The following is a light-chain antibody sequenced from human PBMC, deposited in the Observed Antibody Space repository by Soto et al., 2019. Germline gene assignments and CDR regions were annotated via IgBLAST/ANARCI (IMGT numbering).Light chain of an antibody. CDR3: QQYYSYPLT. CDR1: QYIGSA. Sequence: VVTISVVTVSVSRGDRATHSCRASQYIGSAVAWYHQRSGQAPRPLIFAASIRDPTAPARFSGSGAGTDFTLTISCLQSEDFATYYCQQYYSYPLTFGEGTKVDIK. V-gene: IGKV3-15*01. J-gene: IGKJ4*01. CDR2: AAS.